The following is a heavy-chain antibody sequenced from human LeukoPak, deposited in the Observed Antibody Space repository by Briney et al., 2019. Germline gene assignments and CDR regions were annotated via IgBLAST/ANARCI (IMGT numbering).Heavy chain of an antibody. CDR3: AREVTGTTPRAD. CDR2: ISGSGGST. Sequence: GGSLRLSCAASGFTFSSYAMSWVRQAPGKGLEWVSAISGSGGSTYYADSVKGRFTISRDNAKNSLYLQMNSLRAEDTAVYYCAREVTGTTPRADWGQGTLVTVSS. V-gene: IGHV3-23*01. J-gene: IGHJ4*02. D-gene: IGHD1-7*01. CDR1: GFTFSSYA.